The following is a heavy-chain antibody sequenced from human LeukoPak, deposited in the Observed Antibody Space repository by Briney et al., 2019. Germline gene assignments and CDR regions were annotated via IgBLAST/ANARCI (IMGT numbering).Heavy chain of an antibody. D-gene: IGHD3-10*01. J-gene: IGHJ4*02. V-gene: IGHV3-23*01. Sequence: PGGSLRLSCAASGFTFSTYAMTWVRQAPGVGLEWVSAIGGSGGSTYSADSVKGRFTISRDNSKNTLYLQMNSLTAADAAVYYCAQGGPRPGSYYSLAYWGQGTLVTVSS. CDR1: GFTFSTYA. CDR2: IGGSGGST. CDR3: AQGGPRPGSYYSLAY.